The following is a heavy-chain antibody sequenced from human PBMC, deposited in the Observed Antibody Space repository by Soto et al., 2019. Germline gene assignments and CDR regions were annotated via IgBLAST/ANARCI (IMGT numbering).Heavy chain of an antibody. CDR1: GYTFTSYA. J-gene: IGHJ4*02. CDR3: ARSIVVVTALDY. CDR2: INAGNVNT. Sequence: QVQLVQSGAEVKKPGASVKVSCKASGYTFTSYAMHWVRQAPGQRLEWMGWINAGNVNTKYSQKFQGRVTITRDTSASTDYMELSSLRSEDTAVYYCARSIVVVTALDYWGQGTLVTVSS. V-gene: IGHV1-3*01. D-gene: IGHD2-21*02.